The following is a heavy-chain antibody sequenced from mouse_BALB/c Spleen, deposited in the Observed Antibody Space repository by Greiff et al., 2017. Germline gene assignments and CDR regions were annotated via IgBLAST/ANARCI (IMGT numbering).Heavy chain of an antibody. CDR2: ISSGGSYT. CDR1: GFTFSSYA. CDR3: ARRDDVLDY. V-gene: IGHV5-9-3*01. Sequence: EVHLVESGGGLVKPGGSLKLSCAASGFTFSSYAMSWVRQTPEKRLEWVATISSGGSYTYYPDSVKGRFTISRDNAKNTLYLQMSSLRSEDTAMYYCARRDDVLDYWGQGTTLTVSS. D-gene: IGHD2-12*01. J-gene: IGHJ2*01.